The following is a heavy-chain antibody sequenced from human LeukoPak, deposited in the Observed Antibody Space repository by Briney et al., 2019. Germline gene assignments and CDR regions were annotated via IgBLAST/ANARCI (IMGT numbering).Heavy chain of an antibody. J-gene: IGHJ6*02. V-gene: IGHV1-18*01. CDR1: GYTFTIYG. Sequence: ASVKVSCKASGYTFTIYGISWVRQAPAQGLEWMGWISAYNGNTNYAQKLQGRVTMTTDTSTSTAYMELRSLRSDDTAVYYCARDVGGVITIVRGVIIPYYYYGMDVWGQGTTVTVSS. D-gene: IGHD3-10*01. CDR3: ARDVGGVITIVRGVIIPYYYYGMDV. CDR2: ISAYNGNT.